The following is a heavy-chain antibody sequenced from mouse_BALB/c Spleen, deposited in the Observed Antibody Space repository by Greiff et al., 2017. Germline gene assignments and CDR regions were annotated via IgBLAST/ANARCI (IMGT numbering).Heavy chain of an antibody. CDR1: GFTFSDYY. CDR2: ISDGGSYT. CDR3: ARGGYYGYCDY. D-gene: IGHD1-1*01. Sequence: EVKLVESGGGLVKPGGSLKLSCAASGFTFSDYYMYWVRQTPEKRLEWVATISDGGSYTYYPDSVKGRFTISRDNAKNNLYLQMSSLKSEDTAMYYCARGGYYGYCDYWGQGTTLTVSS. V-gene: IGHV5-4*02. J-gene: IGHJ2*01.